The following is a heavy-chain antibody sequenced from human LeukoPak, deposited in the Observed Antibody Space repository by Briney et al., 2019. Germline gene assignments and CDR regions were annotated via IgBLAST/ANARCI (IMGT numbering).Heavy chain of an antibody. CDR3: ASQIAAAGTYLTPHY. CDR2: ISYDGSNK. D-gene: IGHD6-13*01. Sequence: QSGGSLRLSCAASGITFNTYSMHWVRQAPGKGLEWVAAISYDGSNKYYADSVKGRFTVSRDNSKNTLYLQLDSLRAEDTAVYYCASQIAAAGTYLTPHYWGQGTLVTVSS. J-gene: IGHJ4*02. V-gene: IGHV3-30*04. CDR1: GITFNTYS.